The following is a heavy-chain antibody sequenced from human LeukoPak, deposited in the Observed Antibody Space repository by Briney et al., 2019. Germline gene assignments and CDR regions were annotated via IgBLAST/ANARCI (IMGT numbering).Heavy chain of an antibody. CDR2: FSGSGGST. CDR1: GFTFSSYA. V-gene: IGHV3-23*01. CDR3: AKAHWYGSGSSIIDY. D-gene: IGHD3-10*01. J-gene: IGHJ4*02. Sequence: GGSLRLSCAASGFTFSSYAMSWVRQAPGKGLECISGFSGSGGSTYYADSVKGRFTISRDNSKNTLYLQMNSLRAEDTAVYYCAKAHWYGSGSSIIDYWGQGTLVTVSS.